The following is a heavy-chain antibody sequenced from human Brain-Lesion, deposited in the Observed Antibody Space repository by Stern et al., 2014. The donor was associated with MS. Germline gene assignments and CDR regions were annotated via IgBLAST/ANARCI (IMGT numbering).Heavy chain of an antibody. D-gene: IGHD3-22*01. Sequence: VQLGQCGAGLLKPSETLSLTCAVSGGSFSGYYLTWIRQAPEKGLELIGQIDHSGSAKYIPSLKSRVTMSVATSNTQFSLKLSSVTAADTAVYYCARGPYYFDGSGYHYWGQGTQVTVSS. V-gene: IGHV4-34*01. CDR1: GGSFSGYY. CDR2: IDHSGSA. J-gene: IGHJ4*02. CDR3: ARGPYYFDGSGYHY.